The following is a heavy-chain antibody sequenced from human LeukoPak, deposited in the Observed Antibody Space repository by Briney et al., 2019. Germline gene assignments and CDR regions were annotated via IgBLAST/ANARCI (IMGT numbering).Heavy chain of an antibody. CDR3: ARGGGNSSSG. J-gene: IGHJ4*02. CDR2: INHSGST. V-gene: IGHV4-34*01. CDR1: GGSFSGYY. D-gene: IGHD6-6*01. Sequence: SETLSLTCAVYGGSFSGYYWSWIRQPPGKELEWIGEINHSGSTNYNPSLKSRVTISVDTSKNQFSLKLSSVTAADTAVYYCARGGGNSSSGWGQGTLVTVSS.